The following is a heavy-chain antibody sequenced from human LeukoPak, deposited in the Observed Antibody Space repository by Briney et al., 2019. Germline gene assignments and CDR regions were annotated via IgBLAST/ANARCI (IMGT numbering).Heavy chain of an antibody. V-gene: IGHV1-8*01. CDR3: ARGSDDILTGHSDY. CDR2: MNPNSGNT. Sequence: GASVKVSCKASGYTFTSYDINWVRQATGQGLEWMGWMNPNSGNTGYAQKFQGRVTMTRNTSISTAYMELSSLRSEDTAVYYCARGSDDILTGHSDYWGQGTLVTVSS. J-gene: IGHJ4*02. CDR1: GYTFTSYD. D-gene: IGHD3-9*01.